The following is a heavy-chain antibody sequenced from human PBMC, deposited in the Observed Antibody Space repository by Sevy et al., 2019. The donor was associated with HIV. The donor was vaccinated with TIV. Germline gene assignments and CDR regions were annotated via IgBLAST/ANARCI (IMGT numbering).Heavy chain of an antibody. Sequence: SRTLSLTCAISGDSVSSNSAAWNWIRQSPSRALEWLGRTYYRSKWYNDYVVSVKSRITINPDTSKNQFSLQLNSVTPEDTAVYYCASNPPYCSSTSCHFDYWGQGTLVTVSS. CDR1: GDSVSSNSAA. J-gene: IGHJ4*02. V-gene: IGHV6-1*01. D-gene: IGHD2-2*01. CDR2: TYYRSKWYN. CDR3: ASNPPYCSSTSCHFDY.